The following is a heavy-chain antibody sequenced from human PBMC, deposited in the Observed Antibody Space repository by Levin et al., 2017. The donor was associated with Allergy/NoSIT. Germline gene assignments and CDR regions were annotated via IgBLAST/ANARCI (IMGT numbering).Heavy chain of an antibody. V-gene: IGHV3-30-3*01. Sequence: PGGSLRLSCAASGFTFSSYAMHWVRQAPGKGLEWVAVISYDGSNKYYADSVKGRFTISRDNSKNTLYLQMNSLRAEDTAVYYCAREGGGGRYYDYWGQGTLVTVSS. J-gene: IGHJ4*02. CDR1: GFTFSSYA. D-gene: IGHD2-15*01. CDR3: AREGGGGRYYDY. CDR2: ISYDGSNK.